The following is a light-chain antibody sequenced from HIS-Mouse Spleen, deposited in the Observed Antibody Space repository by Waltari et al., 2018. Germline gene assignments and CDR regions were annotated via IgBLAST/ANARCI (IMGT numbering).Light chain of an antibody. CDR1: NIGSKS. Sequence: SYVLTQPPSVSVAPGKTARITCGGNNIGSKSVHWYQQKPGQAPVLGVYDASDRPSGSPGRFSGSNSGNTATLTIRRVEAGDEADYYCQVWDSSSDHVVFGGGTKLTVL. V-gene: IGLV3-21*03. CDR3: QVWDSSSDHVV. J-gene: IGLJ2*01. CDR2: DAS.